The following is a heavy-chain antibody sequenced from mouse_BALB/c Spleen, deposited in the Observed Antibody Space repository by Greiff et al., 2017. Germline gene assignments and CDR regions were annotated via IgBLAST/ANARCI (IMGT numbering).Heavy chain of an antibody. J-gene: IGHJ1*01. V-gene: IGHV5-6-5*01. CDR2: ISSGGST. Sequence: DVMLVESGGGLVKPGGSLKLSCAASGFTFSSYAMSWVRQTPEKRLEWVASISSGGSTYYPDSVKGRFTISRDNARNILYLQMSSLRSEDTAMYYCARVEGPTGYFDVWGAGTTVTVSS. CDR1: GFTFSSYA. CDR3: ARVEGPTGYFDV.